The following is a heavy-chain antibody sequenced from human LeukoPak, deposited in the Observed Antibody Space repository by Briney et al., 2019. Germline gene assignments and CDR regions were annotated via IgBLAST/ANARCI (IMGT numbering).Heavy chain of an antibody. CDR3: AGRDGYNYYFDY. J-gene: IGHJ4*02. Sequence: PGGSLRLSCAASGCTFSSYSMNWVRQAPGKGLEWVSYISSSSSIIYYAASVQGRFTTSRDNAKNSLYLRMNSLRDEDTAVYYCAGRDGYNYYFDYWGQGALVTVSS. CDR2: ISSSSSII. CDR1: GCTFSSYS. V-gene: IGHV3-48*02. D-gene: IGHD5-24*01.